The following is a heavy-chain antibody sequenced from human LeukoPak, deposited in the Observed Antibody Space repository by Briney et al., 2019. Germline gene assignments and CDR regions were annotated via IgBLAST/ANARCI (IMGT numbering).Heavy chain of an antibody. D-gene: IGHD2-2*01. CDR2: INPNSGGT. CDR3: ARDRRGQPDYYFDY. CDR1: GGTFSSYA. J-gene: IGHJ4*02. V-gene: IGHV1-2*02. Sequence: ASVKVSCKASGGTFSSYAISWVRQAPGQGLEWMGWINPNSGGTNHAQKFQGRVTMTRDTSISTAYMELSRLRSDDTAVYYCARDRRGQPDYYFDYWGQGTLVTASS.